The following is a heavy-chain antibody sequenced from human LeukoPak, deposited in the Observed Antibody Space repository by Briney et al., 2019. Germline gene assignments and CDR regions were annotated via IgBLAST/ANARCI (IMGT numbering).Heavy chain of an antibody. CDR3: ARIGTTIAAGTADH. D-gene: IGHD6-13*01. Sequence: GGSLRLSCAASGFNFRNYYMGSIRQAPGKRLECISYISGSGGARPYADSVKGRFIVSRDNAIDSLYLQMDNLGVEDTAVYYCARIGTTIAAGTADHWGQGTQVTVSS. CDR1: GFNFRNYY. CDR2: ISGSGGAR. J-gene: IGHJ4*02. V-gene: IGHV3-11*01.